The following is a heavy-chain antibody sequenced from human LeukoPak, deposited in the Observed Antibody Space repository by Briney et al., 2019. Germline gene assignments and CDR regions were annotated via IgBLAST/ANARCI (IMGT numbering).Heavy chain of an antibody. V-gene: IGHV1-8*03. D-gene: IGHD3-3*01. CDR2: MNPNSGNT. CDR1: GYTFTSYD. J-gene: IGHJ6*03. Sequence: ASVKVSCKASGYTFTSYDINWVRQATGQGLEWMGWMNPNSGNTGYAQKFQGRVTITRNTSISTAYMELSSLRSEDTAVYYCARGGYYDFWSGYYPYYYYYYYMDVWGKGTTVTVSS. CDR3: ARGGYYDFWSGYYPYYYYYYYMDV.